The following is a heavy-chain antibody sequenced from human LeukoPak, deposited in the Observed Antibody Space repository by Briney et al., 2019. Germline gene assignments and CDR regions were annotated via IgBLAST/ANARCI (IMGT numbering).Heavy chain of an antibody. J-gene: IGHJ4*02. CDR2: ISYDGSNK. CDR1: GFTFLSYA. V-gene: IGHV3-30-3*01. D-gene: IGHD4-17*01. Sequence: GGYLRLYCAASGFTFLSYAMHWVRQAPGTGLDWVAVISYDGSNKYYADSVKGRFTISRDNSKNTLYLQMNSLRAEDTAVYYCARDMTTVNAGDYWGQGTLVTVSS. CDR3: ARDMTTVNAGDY.